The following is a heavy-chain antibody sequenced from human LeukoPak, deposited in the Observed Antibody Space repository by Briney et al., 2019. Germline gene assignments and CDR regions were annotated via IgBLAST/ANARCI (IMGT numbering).Heavy chain of an antibody. CDR1: GYIFINYW. Sequence: ASVKVSCKASGYIFINYWMHWVRQAPGQGLEWMGLINPTGGNTNFAQNFQGRVTMTRDMSTSTVYMELRRLRSEDTAVYYCARGPHLRTYDSSSPAALDFWGQGTMVTVSS. V-gene: IGHV1-46*01. D-gene: IGHD3-22*01. CDR2: INPTGGNT. J-gene: IGHJ3*01. CDR3: ARGPHLRTYDSSSPAALDF.